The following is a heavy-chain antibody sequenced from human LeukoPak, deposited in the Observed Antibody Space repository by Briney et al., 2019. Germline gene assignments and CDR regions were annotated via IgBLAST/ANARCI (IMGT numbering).Heavy chain of an antibody. CDR1: GFTFSDYY. J-gene: IGHJ3*02. CDR2: ISSGGSTI. Sequence: GGSLRLSCAVSGFTFSDYYMSWIRQAPGKGLEWVSYISSGGSTISHADSVKGRFTISRDNAENSLYLQMNSLRAEDTAVYYCAKDTAVTSPDAFDIWGQGTMVTVSS. V-gene: IGHV3-11*01. CDR3: AKDTAVTSPDAFDI. D-gene: IGHD4-17*01.